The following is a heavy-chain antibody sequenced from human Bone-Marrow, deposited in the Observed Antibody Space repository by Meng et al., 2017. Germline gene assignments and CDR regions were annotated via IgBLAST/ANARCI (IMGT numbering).Heavy chain of an antibody. D-gene: IGHD4-17*01. CDR3: ASLYGDSSVWYLDL. J-gene: IGHJ2*01. Sequence: QVQLTESGPGLVKPSQTLSLPCTVSGGSISSGNHYWSWIRQHPGKGLEYIGYIYYSGSTYYNPSLKSQVIISVDTSKNQFSLRLNSVTAADTAVYYCASLYGDSSVWYLDLWGRGTLVTVSS. V-gene: IGHV4-31*01. CDR2: IYYSGST. CDR1: GGSISSGNHY.